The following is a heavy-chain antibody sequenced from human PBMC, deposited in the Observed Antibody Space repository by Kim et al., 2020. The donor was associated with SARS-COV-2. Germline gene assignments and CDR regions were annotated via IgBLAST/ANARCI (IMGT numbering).Heavy chain of an antibody. CDR2: INAGNGNT. Sequence: ASVKVSCKASGYTFTSYAMHWVRQAPGQRLEWMGWINAGNGNTKYSQKFQGRVTITRDTSASTAYMELSSLRSEDTAVYYCARDQVDIVVVPALIAYYGMDVWGQGTTVTVSS. D-gene: IGHD2-2*01. V-gene: IGHV1-3*01. CDR3: ARDQVDIVVVPALIAYYGMDV. J-gene: IGHJ6*02. CDR1: GYTFTSYA.